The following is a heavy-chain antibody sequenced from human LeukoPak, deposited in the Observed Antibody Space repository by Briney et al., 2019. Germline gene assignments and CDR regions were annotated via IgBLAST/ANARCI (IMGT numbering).Heavy chain of an antibody. V-gene: IGHV3-21*01. Sequence: GGSLRLSCAASGFTFSSYSMNWVRQAPGKGLEWVSSISSSSSYIYYADSVKGRFTISRDNAKNSLYLQMNSLRAEDTAVYYCARDGDYGDCVFIYWGQGTLVTVSS. CDR2: ISSSSSYI. CDR3: ARDGDYGDCVFIY. CDR1: GFTFSSYS. D-gene: IGHD4-17*01. J-gene: IGHJ4*02.